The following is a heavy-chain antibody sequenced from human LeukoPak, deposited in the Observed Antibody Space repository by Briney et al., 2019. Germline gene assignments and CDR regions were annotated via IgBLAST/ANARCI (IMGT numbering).Heavy chain of an antibody. V-gene: IGHV3-20*04. CDR2: INWNGEST. D-gene: IGHD6-13*01. CDR1: GFTFDDYG. Sequence: GGSLRLSCAASGFTFDDYGMSWVRQVPGKGPEWVSGINWNGESTGYADSVKGRFTISRDNAKNSLYLQMNSLRAEDTALYYCASEGYSSRIYYYHYMDVWGKGTTVTVSS. J-gene: IGHJ6*03. CDR3: ASEGYSSRIYYYHYMDV.